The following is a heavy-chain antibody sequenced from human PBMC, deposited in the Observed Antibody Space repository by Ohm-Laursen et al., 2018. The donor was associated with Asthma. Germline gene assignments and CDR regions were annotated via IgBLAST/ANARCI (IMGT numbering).Heavy chain of an antibody. CDR2: MNPNSGNT. J-gene: IGHJ4*02. D-gene: IGHD4-23*01. V-gene: IGHV1-8*01. CDR1: GYTFTSYD. CDR3: ARLGYGGNSGFDY. Sequence: SSVKVSCKASGYTFTSYDINWVRQATGQGLEWMGWMNPNSGNTDYERKFQGRVTMTRNTSISTAYLELSSLSSEDTAVYYCARLGYGGNSGFDYWGQGALVTVSS.